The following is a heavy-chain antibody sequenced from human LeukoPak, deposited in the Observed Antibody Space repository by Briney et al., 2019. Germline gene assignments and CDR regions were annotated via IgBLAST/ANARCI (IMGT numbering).Heavy chain of an antibody. CDR2: ISATDSRP. CDR3: AKDLSYGFDY. Sequence: GGSLRLSCAASGFTFSSYAMSWVRQAPGKGLEWVSAISATDSRPYYADSVKGRFTISRDNSKSTLYLQLNGLRGEDTAIYYCAKDLSYGFDYWGQGTLVTVSS. V-gene: IGHV3-23*01. CDR1: GFTFSSYA. D-gene: IGHD5-18*01. J-gene: IGHJ4*02.